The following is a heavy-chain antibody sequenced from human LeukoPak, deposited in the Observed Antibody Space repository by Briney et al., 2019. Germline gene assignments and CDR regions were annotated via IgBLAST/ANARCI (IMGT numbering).Heavy chain of an antibody. CDR2: IKQDGSEK. CDR3: ARAAPDGRPSSIAAAGTRSRRGYFDY. CDR1: GFTFNTYW. Sequence: GGSLRLSCVASGFTFNTYWMSWVRQAPGKGLEWVANIKQDGSEKYYVDSVKGRFTVSRDNAKNSLYLQIDRLRVEDTAVYYCARAAPDGRPSSIAAAGTRSRRGYFDYWGQGTLVTVSS. V-gene: IGHV3-7*01. D-gene: IGHD6-13*01. J-gene: IGHJ4*02.